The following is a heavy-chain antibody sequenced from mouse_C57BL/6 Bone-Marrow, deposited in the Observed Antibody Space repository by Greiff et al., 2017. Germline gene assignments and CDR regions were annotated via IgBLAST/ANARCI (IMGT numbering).Heavy chain of an antibody. CDR3: ARHGDYAMDY. V-gene: IGHV5-2*01. CDR1: EYEFPSHD. J-gene: IGHJ4*01. Sequence: EVQLMESGGGLVQPGESLKLSCESNEYEFPSHDMSWVRKTPEKRLELVAAINSDGGSTYYPDTMERRFIISRDNTKKTRYLQRRSLRSEGTDWYYCARHGDYAMDYWGQGTSVTVSS. CDR2: INSDGGST.